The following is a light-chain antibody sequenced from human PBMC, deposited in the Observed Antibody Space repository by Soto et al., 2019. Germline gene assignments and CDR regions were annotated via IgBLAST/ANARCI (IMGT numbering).Light chain of an antibody. J-gene: IGLJ1*01. CDR2: ANS. CDR3: QSYDSSLSAYV. V-gene: IGLV1-40*01. Sequence: QSVLTQPPSVSGAPGQRVTISCTGSSSNIGAHDVHWFQQLPNTAPKLLIYANSNRPSGVPDRFSGSKSGTSASLAITGLQAEDEADYYCQSYDSSLSAYVFGAGTKVTVL. CDR1: SSNIGAHD.